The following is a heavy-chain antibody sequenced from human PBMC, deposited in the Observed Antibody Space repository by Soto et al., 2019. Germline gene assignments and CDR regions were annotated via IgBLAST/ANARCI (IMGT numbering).Heavy chain of an antibody. CDR2: ISSGGSTV. V-gene: IGHV3-11*01. CDR1: GFTFSDYY. J-gene: IGHJ3*02. Sequence: QVQLVESGGGLVKPGGSLRLSCAASGFTFSDYYMTWIRQAPGKGLEWVSSISSGGSTVYYADSVKGRFTISRDNAKNSMYLQMNAMRSEDTAVYYCARVTDCLQDRANYDGAFEIWGPGRIVSVSS. D-gene: IGHD1-7*01. CDR3: ARVTDCLQDRANYDGAFEI.